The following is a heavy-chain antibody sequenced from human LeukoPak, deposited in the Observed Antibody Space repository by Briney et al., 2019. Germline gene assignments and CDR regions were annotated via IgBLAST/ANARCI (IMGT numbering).Heavy chain of an antibody. CDR1: GYSFTSYW. D-gene: IGHD6-19*01. CDR3: ARLVAVAGAGAFDI. Sequence: GESLKISCKGSGYSFTSYWIGWVRQMPGKGLEWMGIIYPGDSDARYSPSFEGQVTISADKSISTAYLQWSSLKASDTAMYYCARLVAVAGAGAFDIWGQGTMVTVSS. CDR2: IYPGDSDA. V-gene: IGHV5-51*01. J-gene: IGHJ3*02.